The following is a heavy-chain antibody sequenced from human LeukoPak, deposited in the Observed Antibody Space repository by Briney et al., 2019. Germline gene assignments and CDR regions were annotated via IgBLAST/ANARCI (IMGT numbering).Heavy chain of an antibody. J-gene: IGHJ3*02. V-gene: IGHV4-39*01. CDR2: IYYSGST. CDR1: GGSISSGSYY. CDR3: ARHAQYYDFWSADHAFDI. Sequence: SETLSLTCTVPGGSISSGSYYWGWIRQPPGKGLEWIGSIYYSGSTYYNPSLKSRVTISVDTSKNQFSLKLSSVTAADTAVYYCARHAQYYDFWSADHAFDIWGQGTMVTVSS. D-gene: IGHD3-3*01.